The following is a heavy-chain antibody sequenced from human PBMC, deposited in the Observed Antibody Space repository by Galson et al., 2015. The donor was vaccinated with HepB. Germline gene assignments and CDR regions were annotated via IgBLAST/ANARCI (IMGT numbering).Heavy chain of an antibody. J-gene: IGHJ4*02. CDR1: GFTFSSYW. V-gene: IGHV3-7*03. CDR2: IKQDGSEK. Sequence: SLRLSCAASGFTFSSYWMSWVRQAPGKGLEWVANIKQDGSEKYYVDSVKGRFTISRDNAKNSLYLQMNSLRAEDTAVYYCARYGCSSTSCPTLYSYGYVYYGYWGQGTLVTVSS. D-gene: IGHD2-2*01. CDR3: ARYGCSSTSCPTLYSYGYVYYGY.